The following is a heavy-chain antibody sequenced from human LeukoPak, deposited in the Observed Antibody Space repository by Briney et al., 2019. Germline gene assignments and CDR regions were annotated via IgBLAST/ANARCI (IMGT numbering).Heavy chain of an antibody. CDR3: ARGGSSWYADY. Sequence: SETLSLTCTVSGGSISSSSYYWGWIRQPPGKGLEWIGGIFYTGNTYDNPSLKSRVTISVDTSKNQFSLKVSSVTAADTAVYYCARGGSSWYADYWGQGTLVTVSS. D-gene: IGHD6-13*01. V-gene: IGHV4-39*07. J-gene: IGHJ4*02. CDR1: GGSISSSSYY. CDR2: IFYTGNT.